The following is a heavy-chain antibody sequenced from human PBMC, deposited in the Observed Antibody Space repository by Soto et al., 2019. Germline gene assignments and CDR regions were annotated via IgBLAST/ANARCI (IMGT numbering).Heavy chain of an antibody. CDR2: ISSSGSTI. CDR1: GFTFSDYY. V-gene: IGHV3-11*01. D-gene: IGHD3-22*01. J-gene: IGHJ6*02. Sequence: GGSLRLSCAASGFTFSDYYMSWIRQAPGKGLEWVSYISSSGSTIYYADSVKGRFTISRDNAKNSLYLQMNSLRAEDTAVYYCARDSMIVVTTTRYYGMDVWGQGPTVTVSS. CDR3: ARDSMIVVTTTRYYGMDV.